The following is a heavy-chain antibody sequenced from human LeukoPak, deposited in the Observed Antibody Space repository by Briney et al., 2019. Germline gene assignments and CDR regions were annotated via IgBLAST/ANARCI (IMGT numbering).Heavy chain of an antibody. J-gene: IGHJ4*02. CDR3: AKDDQFRGELLLLTLDY. Sequence: GGSLRLSCAASGFTFSSYAMSWVRQAPGKGLEWVSAISGSGGSTYYADSVKGRFTISRDNSKNTLYLQMNSLRAEDTAVCYCAKDDQFRGELLLLTLDYWGQGTLVTVSS. CDR1: GFTFSSYA. CDR2: ISGSGGST. V-gene: IGHV3-23*01. D-gene: IGHD1-26*01.